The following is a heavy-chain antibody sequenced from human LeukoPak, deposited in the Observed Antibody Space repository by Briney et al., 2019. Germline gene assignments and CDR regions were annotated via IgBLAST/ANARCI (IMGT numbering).Heavy chain of an antibody. CDR3: AKDGLRSTYFDY. CDR2: ISWDGGST. D-gene: IGHD5-12*01. CDR1: GFTFDDYT. V-gene: IGHV3-43*01. J-gene: IGHJ4*02. Sequence: PGGSLRLSCAASGFTFDDYTMHWVRQAPGKGLEWVSLISWDGGSTYYADSVKGRFTISRDNSKNSLYLQMNSLRTEDTALYYCAKDGLRSTYFDYWGQGTLVTVSS.